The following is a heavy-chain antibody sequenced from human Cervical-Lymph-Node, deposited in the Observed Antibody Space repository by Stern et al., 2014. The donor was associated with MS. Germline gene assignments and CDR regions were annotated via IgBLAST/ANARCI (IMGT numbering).Heavy chain of an antibody. V-gene: IGHV4-59*02. CDR1: GASVNAYY. Sequence: QLQLQESGPGLVKPSETLSLTCSVSGASVNAYYWSWIRQPPGKGLEWIGYIYYSGSTNYNPSLKSRVTISGDTSQNRLSLNLNSVTAADTAVYYCARGTDYADPFDYWGQGTLVTVSS. J-gene: IGHJ4*02. CDR3: ARGTDYADPFDY. CDR2: IYYSGST. D-gene: IGHD4-17*01.